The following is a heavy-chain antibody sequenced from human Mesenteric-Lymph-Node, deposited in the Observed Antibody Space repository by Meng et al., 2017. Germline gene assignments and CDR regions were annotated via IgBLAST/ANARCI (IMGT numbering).Heavy chain of an antibody. V-gene: IGHV3-21*01. D-gene: IGHD2/OR15-2a*01. Sequence: GESLKISCAASGFTFSSCWMHWVRQAPGKGLEWVSSISRSGDNKVYADSVEGRFTISRDNAKNSLYLQMNTLRAEDTALYFCTRETVPSTQRQSDYWGQGTLVTVSS. CDR3: TRETVPSTQRQSDY. CDR2: ISRSGDNK. J-gene: IGHJ4*02. CDR1: GFTFSSCW.